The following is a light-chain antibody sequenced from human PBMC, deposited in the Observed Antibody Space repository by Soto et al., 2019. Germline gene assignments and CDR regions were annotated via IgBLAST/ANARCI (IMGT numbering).Light chain of an antibody. CDR1: SSDVGGYNY. J-gene: IGLJ1*01. V-gene: IGLV2-8*01. CDR2: EVS. CDR3: SSYAGSNKGDV. Sequence: QSVLTQPPSASGSPGQSVTISCTGTSSDVGGYNYVSWYQQHPGKAPKLMIYEVSKRPSGVPDRFSGSKSGNTASLTVSGLQAEEEADYYCSSYAGSNKGDVFGTGTKVTVL.